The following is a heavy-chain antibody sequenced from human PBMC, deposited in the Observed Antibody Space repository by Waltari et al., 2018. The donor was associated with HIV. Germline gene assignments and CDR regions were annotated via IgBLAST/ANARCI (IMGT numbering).Heavy chain of an antibody. D-gene: IGHD1-26*01. CDR2: INSDWSST. J-gene: IGHJ3*02. Sequence: EVQLVESGGGLVQPGGSLRLSCAASGFTFSSYWMHWVRQAPGKGLVVGPRINSDWSSTSYADSVKGRFTISRDNAKNTLYLQINSLRAEDTAVYYCARDFSIVGALEAFDIWGQGTMVTVSS. CDR3: ARDFSIVGALEAFDI. V-gene: IGHV3-74*01. CDR1: GFTFSSYW.